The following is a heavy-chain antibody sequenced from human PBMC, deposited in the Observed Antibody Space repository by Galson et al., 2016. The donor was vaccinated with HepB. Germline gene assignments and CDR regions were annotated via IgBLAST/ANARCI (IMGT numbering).Heavy chain of an antibody. J-gene: IGHJ4*02. D-gene: IGHD7-27*01. CDR1: GFTVSSNY. V-gene: IGHV3-53*01. Sequence: SLRLSCAASGFTVSSNYMNWVRQAPGKGLEWVSIIYVGGSTYYADSVRGRSTISRDSSKNTLYLQMNSLRAEDTAVYYCAGSGDYYYFDYWGQGTLVTVSS. CDR2: IYVGGST. CDR3: AGSGDYYYFDY.